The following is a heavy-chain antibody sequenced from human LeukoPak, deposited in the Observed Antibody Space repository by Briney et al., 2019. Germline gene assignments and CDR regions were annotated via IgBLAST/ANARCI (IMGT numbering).Heavy chain of an antibody. Sequence: PGGSLRLSCAASAFTVSTNCMIWVRQPPGKGLEWVSVIYSAGSTYNEDSVTGRFSISRHNTKITVYVQMDNLRPEDTDEYYCARVDTTLSYKLDYWGQGTLVTVSS. CDR2: IYSAGST. V-gene: IGHV3-53*04. CDR1: AFTVSTNC. J-gene: IGHJ4*02. D-gene: IGHD1-1*01. CDR3: ARVDTTLSYKLDY.